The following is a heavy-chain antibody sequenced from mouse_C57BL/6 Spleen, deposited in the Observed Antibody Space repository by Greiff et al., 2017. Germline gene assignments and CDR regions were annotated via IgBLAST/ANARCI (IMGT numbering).Heavy chain of an antibody. Sequence: EVQLQQSGPELVKPGASVKISCKASGYTFTDYYMNWVKQSHGKSLEWIGDINPNNGGTSYNQKFKGKATLTVDKSSSTAYMELRSLTSEDSAVYYCARSGGLHDWGQGTTLTVSS. CDR2: INPNNGGT. V-gene: IGHV1-26*01. CDR3: ARSGGLHD. CDR1: GYTFTDYY. J-gene: IGHJ2*01.